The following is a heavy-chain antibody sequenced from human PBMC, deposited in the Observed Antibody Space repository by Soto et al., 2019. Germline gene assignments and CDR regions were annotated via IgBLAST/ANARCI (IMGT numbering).Heavy chain of an antibody. CDR3: ARGYRQSGYSSSWVFDY. CDR1: GGSINSGGYY. D-gene: IGHD6-13*01. V-gene: IGHV4-31*03. Sequence: QVQLRESGPGLVKPSQTLSLTCTVSGGSINSGGYYWNWIRQHPGKGLEWIGYMYYSGSTYYNPFLTSRVIISADTSEIHFSLKLSSVTAAATAVYFWARGYRQSGYSSSWVFDYWGQGTLVNVSS. J-gene: IGHJ4*02. CDR2: MYYSGST.